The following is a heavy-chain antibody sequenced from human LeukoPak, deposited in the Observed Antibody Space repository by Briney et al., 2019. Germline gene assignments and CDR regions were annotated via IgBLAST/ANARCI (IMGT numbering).Heavy chain of an antibody. CDR1: GFTFSIYT. D-gene: IGHD2-15*01. CDR2: ISSSGNYI. V-gene: IGHV3-21*06. Sequence: GALRLSCAASGFTFSIYTMNWVRQAPGKGLEWVSSISSSGNYIYYPDSVKGRFTISRDNAQNSLYLLMNSLRAEDTAVYYCARSDREVVAATPYWGQGTLVTVSS. CDR3: ARSDREVVAATPY. J-gene: IGHJ4*02.